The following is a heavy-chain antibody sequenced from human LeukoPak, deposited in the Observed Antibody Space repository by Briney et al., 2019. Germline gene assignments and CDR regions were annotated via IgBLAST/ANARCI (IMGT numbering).Heavy chain of an antibody. V-gene: IGHV1-69*05. J-gene: IGHJ5*02. CDR3: ASAIVVVTAMPGWFDP. Sequence: VASVKVSCKASGGTFSSYAISWVRQAPGQGLEWMGGIIPIFGTANYAQKFQGRVTITTDESTSTAYMELSSLRSEDTAVYYCASAIVVVTAMPGWFDPWGQGTLVTVSS. D-gene: IGHD2-21*02. CDR2: IIPIFGTA. CDR1: GGTFSSYA.